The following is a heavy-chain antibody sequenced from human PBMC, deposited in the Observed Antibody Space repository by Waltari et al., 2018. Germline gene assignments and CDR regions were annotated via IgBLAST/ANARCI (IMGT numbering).Heavy chain of an antibody. D-gene: IGHD6-19*01. CDR2: IVVGSGNT. V-gene: IGHV1-58*01. CDR1: GSTFSSSV. Sequence: QMHLVQSGPEVKKPGNSVEVSCKASGSTFSSSVVQWVRQVRGQRPEWIGWIVVGSGNTNYAQTFRERVTITRDKSTNTAYMMLSSLTSEDTAVYYCAADGSWTSGWYELDYWGQGTLVTVSS. CDR3: AADGSWTSGWYELDY. J-gene: IGHJ4*02.